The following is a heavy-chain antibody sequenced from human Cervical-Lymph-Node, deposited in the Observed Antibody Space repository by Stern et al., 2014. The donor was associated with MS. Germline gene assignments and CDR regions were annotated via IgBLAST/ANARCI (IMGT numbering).Heavy chain of an antibody. Sequence: QMQLVQSGAELEKPGASVKVSCKASGYTFTAHYMHWVRQAPGQGLEWMACLNPNDGGTKYAPKFQGRVTMTRDTSTSTAYMELSGLRSDDTAVYFCARGTGSSWFDYWGQGTLVTVSS. D-gene: IGHD6-13*01. CDR3: ARGTGSSWFDY. J-gene: IGHJ4*02. CDR1: GYTFTAHY. V-gene: IGHV1-2*02. CDR2: LNPNDGGT.